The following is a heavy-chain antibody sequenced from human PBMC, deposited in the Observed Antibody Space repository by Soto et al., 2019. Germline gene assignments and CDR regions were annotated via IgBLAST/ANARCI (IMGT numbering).Heavy chain of an antibody. J-gene: IGHJ4*02. Sequence: LRLSCAASGFTFSSYAMHWVRQAPGKGLEWVAVISYDGSNKYYADSVKGRFTISRDNSKNTLYLQMNSLRAEDTAVYYCARDRAWRRRDGYNYGWYFDYWGQGTLVTVSS. CDR3: ARDRAWRRRDGYNYGWYFDY. V-gene: IGHV3-30-3*01. CDR2: ISYDGSNK. CDR1: GFTFSSYA. D-gene: IGHD5-12*01.